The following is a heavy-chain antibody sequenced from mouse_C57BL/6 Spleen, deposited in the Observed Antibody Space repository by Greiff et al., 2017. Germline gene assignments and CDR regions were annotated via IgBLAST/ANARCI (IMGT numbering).Heavy chain of an antibody. CDR1: GFTFSDYY. CDR2: ITYDGSST. CDR3: ARVITTVVATDYFDY. J-gene: IGHJ2*01. D-gene: IGHD1-1*01. Sequence: EVQLVESEGGLVQPGSSMKLSCTASGFTFSDYYMAWVRQVPEKGLEWVANITYDGSSTYYLDSLKSRFIISRDNAKNILYLQMSSLKSEDTATYYCARVITTVVATDYFDYWGQGTTLTVSS. V-gene: IGHV5-16*01.